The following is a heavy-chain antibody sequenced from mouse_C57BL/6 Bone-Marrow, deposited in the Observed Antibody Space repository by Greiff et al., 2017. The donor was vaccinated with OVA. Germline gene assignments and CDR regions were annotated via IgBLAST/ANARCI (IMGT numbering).Heavy chain of an antibody. Sequence: EVKLMESGGGLVKPGGSLKLSCAASGFTFSSYAMSWVRQTPEKRLEWVATISDGGSYTYYPDNVKGRFTISRDNAKNNLYLQMSHLKSEDTAMYYCARGGSPDYWGQGTTLTVSS. CDR2: ISDGGSYT. J-gene: IGHJ2*01. V-gene: IGHV5-4*03. CDR3: ARGGSPDY. D-gene: IGHD1-1*02. CDR1: GFTFSSYA.